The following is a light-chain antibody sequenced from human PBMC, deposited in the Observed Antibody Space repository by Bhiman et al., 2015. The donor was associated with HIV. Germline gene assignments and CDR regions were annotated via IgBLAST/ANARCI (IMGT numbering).Light chain of an antibody. CDR1: ALPEHY. Sequence: SYELTQPPSMSVSPGQTARITCSGDALPEHYAYWYQQKPGQAPVLLIYKDSDRPSGIPARFSGSSSGSTVTLTISGVQAEDEADYYCQSADNSHSSVIFGGGTKLTVL. CDR3: QSADNSHSSVI. CDR2: KDS. J-gene: IGLJ2*01. V-gene: IGLV3-25*03.